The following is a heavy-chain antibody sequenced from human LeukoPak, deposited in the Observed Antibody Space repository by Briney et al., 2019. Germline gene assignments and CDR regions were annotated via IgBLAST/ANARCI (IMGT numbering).Heavy chain of an antibody. CDR2: INHSGSI. CDR1: GGSFSGYY. CDR3: ASLSSSSWFDP. V-gene: IGHV4-34*01. Sequence: PSETLSLTCAVYGGSFSGYYWSWIRQPPGKGLEWIGEINHSGSIDYNPSLKSRVTISVDTSKNQFSLKLSSVTAADTAVYYCASLSSSSWFDPWGQGTLVTVSS. J-gene: IGHJ5*02. D-gene: IGHD6-13*01.